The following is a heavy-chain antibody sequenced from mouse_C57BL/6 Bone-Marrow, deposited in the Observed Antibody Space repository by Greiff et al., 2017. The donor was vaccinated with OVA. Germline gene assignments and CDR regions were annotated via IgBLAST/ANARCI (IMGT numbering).Heavy chain of an antibody. Sequence: VQLQQSGAELARPGASVKMSCKASGYTFTSYTMLWVKQRPGQGLEWIGYINPSSGYTKYNQKFKDKATLTADKSSSTAYMQLSSLTSEDAAVYYWADSNYGAYWGQGTLVTVSA. D-gene: IGHD2-5*01. CDR2: INPSSGYT. CDR3: ADSNYGAY. CDR1: GYTFTSYT. V-gene: IGHV1-4*01. J-gene: IGHJ3*01.